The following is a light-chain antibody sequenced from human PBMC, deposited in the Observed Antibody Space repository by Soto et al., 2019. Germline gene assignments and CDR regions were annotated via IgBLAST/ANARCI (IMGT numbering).Light chain of an antibody. V-gene: IGKV1-5*03. CDR3: QQYNSYPWT. CDR2: KAS. J-gene: IGKJ1*01. Sequence: DIQMTQSPSTLSASVGDRVTITCRASQSISSWLAWYQQKPGKAPKLLIYKASSLESGVPSRFSGSGSGTEFTFTISSLQPDDFATYDCQQYNSYPWTCDQANNVEFK. CDR1: QSISSW.